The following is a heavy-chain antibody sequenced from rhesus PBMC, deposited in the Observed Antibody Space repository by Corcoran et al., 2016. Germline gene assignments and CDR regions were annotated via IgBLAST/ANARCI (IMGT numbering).Heavy chain of an antibody. CDR2: IYGSGSST. Sequence: QLQLQESGPGLVKPSETLSVTCAVSGGSISSSYWSWIRQAPGKGPEWIGYIYGSGSSTNDNPSLKSRVTLSVDTSKNQLSRKLSSVTTADTAVYYCARGDTAGTVFDYWGQGVLVTVSS. D-gene: IGHD5-42*01. CDR3: ARGDTAGTVFDY. J-gene: IGHJ4*01. CDR1: GGSISSSY. V-gene: IGHV4-169*01.